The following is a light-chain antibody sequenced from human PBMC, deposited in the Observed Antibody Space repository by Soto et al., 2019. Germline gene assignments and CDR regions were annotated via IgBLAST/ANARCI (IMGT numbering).Light chain of an antibody. CDR3: QQYYSTPYT. CDR1: RSVLYSSNTKNY. V-gene: IGKV4-1*01. CDR2: WAS. Sequence: DIVMTQSPDSLAVSLGERATIKCKSSRSVLYSSNTKNYLAWYQHKPGQPPKLLFYWASTRESGVPDRFSVGGSGTDFTLTINSLQAEDVAVYYGQQYYSTPYTFGPGTKLEIK. J-gene: IGKJ2*01.